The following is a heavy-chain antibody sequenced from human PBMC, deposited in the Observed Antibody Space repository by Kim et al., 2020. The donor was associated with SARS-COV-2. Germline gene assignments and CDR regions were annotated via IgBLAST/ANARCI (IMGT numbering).Heavy chain of an antibody. CDR1: GGSISSSNW. CDR2: IYHSGST. V-gene: IGHV4-4*02. CDR3: ARLRRYCSGGSCYSIWVDP. Sequence: SETLSLTCAVSGGSISSSNWWSWVRQPPGKGLEWIGEIYHSGSTNYNPSLKSRVTISVDKSKNQFSLKLSSVTAADTAVYYCARLRRYCSGGSCYSIWVDPWGQGTLVTVSS. D-gene: IGHD2-15*01. J-gene: IGHJ5*02.